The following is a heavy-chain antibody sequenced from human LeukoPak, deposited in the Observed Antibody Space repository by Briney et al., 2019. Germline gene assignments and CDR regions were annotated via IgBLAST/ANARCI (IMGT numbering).Heavy chain of an antibody. Sequence: SGTLSLTCTVSGVSISSYYWSWIRQPPGKGLEGIGYIYYSGSTNYNPSLKSRVTISVDTSKNQFSLKLSSVTAADTAVYYCARTGCSSTSCSLDYWGQGTLVTVSS. J-gene: IGHJ4*02. CDR1: GVSISSYY. CDR3: ARTGCSSTSCSLDY. CDR2: IYYSGST. V-gene: IGHV4-59*01. D-gene: IGHD2-2*01.